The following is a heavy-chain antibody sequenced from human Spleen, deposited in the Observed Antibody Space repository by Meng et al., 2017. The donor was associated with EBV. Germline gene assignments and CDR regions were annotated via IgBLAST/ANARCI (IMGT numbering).Heavy chain of an antibody. CDR1: GASISSTSYY. CDR2: IYSGGST. V-gene: IGHV4-39*07. CDR3: ARDNGDYLGSNWYFDL. J-gene: IGHJ2*01. Sequence: QMPPQGSGPGLVKPSETLSLTCSVSGASISSTSYYWGWIRQPPGKGLEWIGNIYSGGSTYFNPSLKTRVTISVDTSKKQFSLKLSSVTAADTAVYYCARDNGDYLGSNWYFDLWGRGTLVTASS. D-gene: IGHD4-17*01.